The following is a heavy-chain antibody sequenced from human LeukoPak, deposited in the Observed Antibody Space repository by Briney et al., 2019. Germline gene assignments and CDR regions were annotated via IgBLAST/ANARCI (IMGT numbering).Heavy chain of an antibody. CDR2: IYSGGST. V-gene: IGHV3-66*01. CDR3: ARGYSSSWYLWFDP. D-gene: IGHD6-13*01. CDR1: GFTVSSNY. J-gene: IGHJ5*02. Sequence: GGLRLSCAASGFTVSSNYMSWVRQAPGKGLEWGSVIYSGGSTYYADSVKGRFTISRDNSKNTLDLQMNSLGAEDTAVYYCARGYSSSWYLWFDPWGQGTLVTVSS.